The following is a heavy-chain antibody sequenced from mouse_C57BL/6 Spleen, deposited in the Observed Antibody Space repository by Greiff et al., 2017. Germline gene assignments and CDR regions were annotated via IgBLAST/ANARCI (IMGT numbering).Heavy chain of an antibody. J-gene: IGHJ2*01. Sequence: VQLQQSGAELVRPGASVTLSCKASGYTFTDYEMHWVKQTPVHGLEWIGAIDPETGGTAYNQKFKGKAILTADKSSSTAYMERRSLTSEDSAVYYCTRGGTTVVAPHFDYWGQGTTLTVSS. CDR1: GYTFTDYE. CDR2: IDPETGGT. CDR3: TRGGTTVVAPHFDY. V-gene: IGHV1-15*01. D-gene: IGHD1-1*01.